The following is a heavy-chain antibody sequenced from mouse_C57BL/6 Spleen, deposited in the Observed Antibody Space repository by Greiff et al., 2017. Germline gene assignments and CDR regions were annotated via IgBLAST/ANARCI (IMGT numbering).Heavy chain of an antibody. CDR1: GFTFSDYG. V-gene: IGHV5-17*01. Sequence: EVKLMESGGGLVKPGGSLKLSCAASGFTFSDYGMHWVRQAPEKGLEWVAYISSGSSTIYYADTVKGRFTISRDNAKNTLFLQMTSLRSEDTAMYYCARGDYYGRGAWFAYWGQGTLVTVSA. CDR3: ARGDYYGRGAWFAY. CDR2: ISSGSSTI. J-gene: IGHJ3*01. D-gene: IGHD1-1*01.